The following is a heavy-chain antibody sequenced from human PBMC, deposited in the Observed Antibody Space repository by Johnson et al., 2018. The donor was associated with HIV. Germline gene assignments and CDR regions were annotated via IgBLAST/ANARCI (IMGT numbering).Heavy chain of an antibody. CDR3: AREVRKAVAGNFDI. CDR2: IWYDGTKK. Sequence: QVQLVESGGGVVRPGGSLRVSCTASGFTFDEYGMSWVRQAPGKGLEWVAIIWYDGTKKYYGDSVKGRFTISRDNSKNTLYLEMNDLRAEDMAVYYCAREVRKAVAGNFDIWGQGTMVTVSS. CDR1: GFTFDEYG. D-gene: IGHD6-19*01. J-gene: IGHJ3*02. V-gene: IGHV3-33*08.